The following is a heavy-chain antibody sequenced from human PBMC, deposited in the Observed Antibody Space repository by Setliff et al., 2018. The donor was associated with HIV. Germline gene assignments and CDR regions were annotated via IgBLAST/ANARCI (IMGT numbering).Heavy chain of an antibody. J-gene: IGHJ6*03. CDR1: GFTFTSSA. CDR2: IVVGSYNT. V-gene: IGHV1-58*02. CDR3: AAASNRRVRGVNLHYYYYMDV. Sequence: GASVKVSCKASGFTFTSSAMQWVRQARGQRLEWIGWIVVGSYNTNYAQKFQERVTITRDLSTSTAYMELSSLRSEDTAVYYCAAASNRRVRGVNLHYYYYMDVWG. D-gene: IGHD3-10*01.